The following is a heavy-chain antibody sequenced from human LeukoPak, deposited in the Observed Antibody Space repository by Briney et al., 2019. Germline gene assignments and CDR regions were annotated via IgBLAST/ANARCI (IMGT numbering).Heavy chain of an antibody. J-gene: IGHJ4*02. CDR1: GGSISSYY. D-gene: IGHD6-19*01. CDR2: IYSSGNT. V-gene: IGHV4-4*07. CDR3: ARSGPIAVAGVDY. Sequence: SETLSLTCIVSGGSISSYYWSWIRQPAGKGLEWIGRIYSSGNTNYNPSLKSRVTILVDKSKNQFSLKLGSVTAADTAVYYCARSGPIAVAGVDYWGQGTLVTVSS.